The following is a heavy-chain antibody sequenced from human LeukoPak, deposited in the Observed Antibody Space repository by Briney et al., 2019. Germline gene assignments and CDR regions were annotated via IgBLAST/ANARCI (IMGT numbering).Heavy chain of an antibody. J-gene: IGHJ4*02. CDR1: GFTFSSYG. V-gene: IGHV3-30*02. CDR2: IRYDGSNK. D-gene: IGHD4-17*01. CDR3: VRYGDPTLTFDY. Sequence: GGSLRLSCAASGFTFSSYGMHWVRQAPGKGLEWVAFIRYDGSNKYYADSVKGRFTISRDNSKNTLYLQMNSLRAEDTAVYYCVRYGDPTLTFDYWGQGTLVTVSS.